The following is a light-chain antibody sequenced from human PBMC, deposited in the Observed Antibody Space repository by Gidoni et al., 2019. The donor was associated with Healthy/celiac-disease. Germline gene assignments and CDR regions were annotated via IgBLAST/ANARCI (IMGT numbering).Light chain of an antibody. V-gene: IGKV3-20*01. Sequence: EIVLTHSPGTLSLSPGERATLSCSASQSVSSSYLAWYQQKPGQAPRLLIYGASSRATGIPDRFSGSGSGTDFTLTISRLEPEDFAVYYCQQYGSSPITFGPGTKVDIK. CDR1: QSVSSSY. CDR2: GAS. CDR3: QQYGSSPIT. J-gene: IGKJ3*01.